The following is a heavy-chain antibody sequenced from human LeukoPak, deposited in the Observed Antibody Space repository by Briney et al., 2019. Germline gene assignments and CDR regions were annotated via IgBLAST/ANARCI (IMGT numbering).Heavy chain of an antibody. D-gene: IGHD6-13*01. Sequence: ASVKVSCKASGYTFTDYYIHWVRQAPGQGLEWMGWINPNSGGTNYAQKFQGRVTMTRDTSISTAYMELSRLRSDDTAVYYCARVIAAAGPGYYYYMDVWGKGTTVTISS. J-gene: IGHJ6*03. CDR3: ARVIAAAGPGYYYYMDV. V-gene: IGHV1-2*02. CDR2: INPNSGGT. CDR1: GYTFTDYY.